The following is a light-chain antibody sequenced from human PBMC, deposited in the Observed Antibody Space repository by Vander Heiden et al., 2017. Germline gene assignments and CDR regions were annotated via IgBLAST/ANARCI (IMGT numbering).Light chain of an antibody. J-gene: IGKJ4*01. Sequence: DIQMTQSPSSLSASVGDRVTITCRACQGRSNYLAWYQQKPGKVPKLLIYAASTWQSGVPDRFSGSGSGTDFTLTISSLQPEDVATYYCLKYNSALLTFGGGTKVEIK. CDR3: LKYNSALLT. CDR1: QGRSNY. CDR2: AAS. V-gene: IGKV1-27*01.